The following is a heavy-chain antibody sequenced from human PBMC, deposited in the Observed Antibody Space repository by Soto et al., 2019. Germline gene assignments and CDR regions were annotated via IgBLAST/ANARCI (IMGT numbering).Heavy chain of an antibody. V-gene: IGHV4-4*07. CDR1: GGSISSYY. J-gene: IGHJ6*02. CDR3: ARETRGSSGWIYYYYYGMDV. D-gene: IGHD6-19*01. CDR2: IYTSGST. Sequence: PSETLSFTCTVSGGSISSYYWSWIRQPAGKGLEWIGRIYTSGSTNYNPSLKSRVTMSVDTSKNQFSLKLSSVTAADTAVYYCARETRGSSGWIYYYYYGMDVWGQGTTVTVSS.